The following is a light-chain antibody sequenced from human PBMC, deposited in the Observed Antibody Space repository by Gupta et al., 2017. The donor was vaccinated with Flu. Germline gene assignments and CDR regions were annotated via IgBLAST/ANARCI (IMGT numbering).Light chain of an antibody. J-gene: IGKJ2*01. V-gene: IGKV3-15*01. Sequence: EIVMTQSPATLSLSPGERATLACRASQNIISNLAWYQQKPGQGPRLLIYDASTRATGISARFSGSGSGKELTLTISSRQSEDFAIYYCQQYNNCPPNTFGQGTKVEIK. CDR3: QQYNNCPPNT. CDR2: DAS. CDR1: QNIISN.